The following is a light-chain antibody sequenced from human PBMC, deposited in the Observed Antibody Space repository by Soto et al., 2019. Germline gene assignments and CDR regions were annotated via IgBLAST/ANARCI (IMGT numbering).Light chain of an antibody. J-gene: IGKJ2*01. CDR1: RGISSSY. CDR3: QQYGASPPYT. CDR2: AAS. Sequence: EIGLTQSPGTLSLSPGESTTLSCRASRGISSSYLAWYQQKPGQAPRLLIYAASTRATGIPDRFRGSGSATDFTLTISRLEPEDSAVYYCQQYGASPPYTFGQGTKLEIK. V-gene: IGKV3-20*01.